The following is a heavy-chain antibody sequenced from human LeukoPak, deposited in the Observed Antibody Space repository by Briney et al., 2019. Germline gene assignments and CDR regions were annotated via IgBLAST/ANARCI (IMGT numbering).Heavy chain of an antibody. J-gene: IGHJ6*02. CDR1: GGSISTYY. D-gene: IGHD3-10*02. CDR2: IYYSGSI. V-gene: IGHV4-59*08. Sequence: SETLSLTCTVSGGSISTYYWSWIRQPPGKGLEWIGYIYYSGSINYNPSLKSRVTISVDTSKNQNSLKLSSVTAADTAVYYCARHVPTSYYYGMDVWGQGTTVTVSS. CDR3: ARHVPTSYYYGMDV.